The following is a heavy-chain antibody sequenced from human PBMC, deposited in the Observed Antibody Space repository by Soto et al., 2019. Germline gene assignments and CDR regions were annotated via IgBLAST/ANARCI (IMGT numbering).Heavy chain of an antibody. CDR2: INHSGRT. V-gene: IGHV4-34*01. Sequence: PSETLSLTCSVYGGSFSGYYWSWIRQPPGKGLAWIGEINHSGRTNYNPSLKSRVTISVDTSKNQFSLKLSSVTAEDTAVYYCATGRQIIYYDFWSGYYRDHYYGMDVWCQGTPVT. J-gene: IGHJ6*02. CDR1: GGSFSGYY. D-gene: IGHD3-3*01. CDR3: ATGRQIIYYDFWSGYYRDHYYGMDV.